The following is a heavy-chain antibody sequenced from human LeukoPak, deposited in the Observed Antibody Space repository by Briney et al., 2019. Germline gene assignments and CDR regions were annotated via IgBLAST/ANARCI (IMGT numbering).Heavy chain of an antibody. CDR1: GFTVITND. V-gene: IGHV3-53*01. J-gene: IGHJ4*02. CDR2: LCDGNT. D-gene: IGHD1-14*01. Sequence: PGGSLRLSCAASGFTVITNDMTWVRQAPGKGLEWVSVLCDGNTKYADSVQGRFTISRDNSKNTLYLEMNSLSPDDTAVYYCARGVEPLAANTLAYWGQGTLVTVSP. CDR3: ARGVEPLAANTLAY.